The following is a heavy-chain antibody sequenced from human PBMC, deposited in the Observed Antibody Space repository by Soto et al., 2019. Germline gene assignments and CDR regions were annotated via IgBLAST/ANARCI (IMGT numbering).Heavy chain of an antibody. CDR1: GYTFTSYA. D-gene: IGHD3-10*01. V-gene: IGHV1-3*01. CDR2: INAGNGNT. Sequence: ASVKVSCTASGYTFTSYAMHWVRQAPGQRLEWMGWINAGNGNTKYSQKFQGRVTITRDTSASTAYMELSSLRSEDTAVYYCARDLGGYYYGSSIPGGFDPWGQGTLVTVSS. CDR3: ARDLGGYYYGSSIPGGFDP. J-gene: IGHJ5*02.